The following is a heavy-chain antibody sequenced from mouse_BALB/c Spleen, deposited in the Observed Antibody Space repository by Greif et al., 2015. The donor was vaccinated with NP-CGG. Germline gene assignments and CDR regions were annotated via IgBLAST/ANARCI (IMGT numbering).Heavy chain of an antibody. CDR1: GFSLTGYG. D-gene: IGHD2-2*01. CDR3: ARALYGYDGAWFAY. J-gene: IGHJ3*01. V-gene: IGHV2-6-7*01. Sequence: VNVVESGPGLVAPSQSLSITCTVSGFSLTGYGVNWVRQPPGKGLEWLGMIWGDGSTDYNSALKSRLSISKDNSKSXVFLKMNSLQTDDTARYYCARALYGYDGAWFAYWGQGTLVTVSA. CDR2: IWGDGST.